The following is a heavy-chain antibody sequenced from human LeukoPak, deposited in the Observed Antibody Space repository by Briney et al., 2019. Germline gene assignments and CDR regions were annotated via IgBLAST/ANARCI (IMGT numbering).Heavy chain of an antibody. CDR2: IYHSGGT. CDR1: GASISSGGYS. CDR3: ARVKRILHFYSVETGSTPKVFDP. V-gene: IGHV4-30-2*01. D-gene: IGHD1-26*01. Sequence: PSQTLSLTCVVSGASISSGGYSWSWIRQPPGKGLEWIGCIYHSGGTHYNPSLKSRVTMSVDTSKNQISLNLNSVTAADTAVYYCARVKRILHFYSVETGSTPKVFDPWGQGTLVTVSS. J-gene: IGHJ5*02.